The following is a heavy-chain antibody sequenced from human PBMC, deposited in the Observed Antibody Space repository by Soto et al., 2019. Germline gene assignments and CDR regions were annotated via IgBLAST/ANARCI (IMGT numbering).Heavy chain of an antibody. J-gene: IGHJ6*02. CDR1: GYTFTSCD. V-gene: IGHV1-8*01. CDR3: ARETRIVGAINSMDV. Sequence: ASVKVSCKASGYTFTSCDINWVRQATGQGLEWMGWMNPNSGNTGYAQKFQGRVTMTRNTSISTAYMELSSLRSEDTAVYYCARETRIVGAINSMDVWGQGTTVTVSS. D-gene: IGHD1-26*01. CDR2: MNPNSGNT.